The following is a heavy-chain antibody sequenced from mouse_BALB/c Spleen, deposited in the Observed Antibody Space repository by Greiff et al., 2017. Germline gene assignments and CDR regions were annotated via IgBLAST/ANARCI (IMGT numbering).Heavy chain of an antibody. D-gene: IGHD2-4*01. CDR2: ISSGSSTI. CDR1: GFTFSSFG. CDR3: ASGDYDGYFDY. V-gene: IGHV5-17*02. J-gene: IGHJ2*01. Sequence: EVQLQESGGGLVKPGGSLKLSCAASGFTFSSFGMHWVRQAPEKGLEWVAYISSGSSTIYYADTVKGRFTISRDNPKNTLFLQMTSLRSEDTAMYYCASGDYDGYFDYWGQGTTLTVSS.